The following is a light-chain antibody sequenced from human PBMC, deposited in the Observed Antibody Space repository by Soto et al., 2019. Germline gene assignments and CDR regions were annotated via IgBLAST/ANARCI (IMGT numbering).Light chain of an antibody. CDR3: SSYTSTGAWV. CDR2: EVS. V-gene: IGLV2-14*01. Sequence: QSVLAQPASVSGSPGQSITISCTGTSSDVGAYNSVSWYQQHPGQAPQLMIYEVSNRPSGVSNRFSGSKSGNTASLTISGLQAEDETDYYCSSYTSTGAWVFGGVTKVTVL. CDR1: SSDVGAYNS. J-gene: IGLJ3*02.